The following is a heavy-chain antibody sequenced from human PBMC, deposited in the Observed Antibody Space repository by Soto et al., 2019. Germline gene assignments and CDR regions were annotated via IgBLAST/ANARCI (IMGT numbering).Heavy chain of an antibody. J-gene: IGHJ6*03. CDR2: IRSSGSGT. V-gene: IGHV3-64*07. CDR1: GFILSNYA. D-gene: IGHD3-3*01. Sequence: EVQLLESGGGLVQPGGSLRLSCAASGFILSNYAMHWVRQGPGRGLEYLAFIRSSGSGTHYADSVKGRFTISRDNSKNTLYLQMGSLRTDDTALYHCARDARVSGTYYYYYMDVWGKGTTVTVSS. CDR3: ARDARVSGTYYYYYMDV.